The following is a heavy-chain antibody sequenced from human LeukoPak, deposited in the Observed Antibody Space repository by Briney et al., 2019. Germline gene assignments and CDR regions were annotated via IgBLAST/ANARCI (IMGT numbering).Heavy chain of an antibody. D-gene: IGHD4-11*01. J-gene: IGHJ3*02. V-gene: IGHV1-46*01. Sequence: ASVEVSCKASGYTFISYYIHWVRQAPGQGLERMGIINPSGGSTRYAQKFQGRVTMTRDTSTGTIYMELSSLRSEDTAVYFCARDSGTVSDAFDIWGQGTMVTVSS. CDR1: GYTFISYY. CDR3: ARDSGTVSDAFDI. CDR2: INPSGGST.